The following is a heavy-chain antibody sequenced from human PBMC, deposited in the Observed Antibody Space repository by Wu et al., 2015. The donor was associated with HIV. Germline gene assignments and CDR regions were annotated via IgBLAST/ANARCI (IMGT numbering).Heavy chain of an antibody. CDR3: ARNTDSVATSLYSLGV. V-gene: IGHV1-69*05. CDR1: GDGFTSYA. Sequence: QLVQLGLEVKKPGSSVKVTCKASGDGFTSYAVSWARQAPGQGLVWMGGINPXFGTTRYAQKFQGRVTITTDEAKTIAYMELSSLRSEDTAVYYCARNTDSVATSLYSLGVWGQGTTVTVSS. D-gene: IGHD6-19*01. CDR2: INPXFGTT. J-gene: IGHJ6*02.